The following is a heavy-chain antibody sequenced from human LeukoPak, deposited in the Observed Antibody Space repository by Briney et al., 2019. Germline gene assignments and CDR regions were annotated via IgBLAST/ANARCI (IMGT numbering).Heavy chain of an antibody. V-gene: IGHV3-66*01. J-gene: IGHJ3*02. CDR3: ARSKRNGFDI. CDR1: GFTFTTFW. Sequence: GGSLRLSCATSGFTFTTFWMHWVRQAPGKGLEWVSFIYSDNTHYSDSVKGRFTISRDNSKNTLYLQMNSLRAEDTAVYYCARSKRNGFDIWGQGTMVTVSS. CDR2: IYSDNT.